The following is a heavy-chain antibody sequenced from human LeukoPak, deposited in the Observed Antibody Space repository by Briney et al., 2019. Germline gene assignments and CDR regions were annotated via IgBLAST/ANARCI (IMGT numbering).Heavy chain of an antibody. CDR2: ISGSGGNT. CDR1: RFTFSNYA. Sequence: GGSLRLSCAASRFTFSNYAMSWVRQAPGKGLEWVSGISGSGGNTCHADAVKGRFTISRDNSKNTLYVQMNSLRAEDTAVYYCATEKGDSPDYWGQGTLVTVSS. D-gene: IGHD2-21*01. V-gene: IGHV3-23*01. CDR3: ATEKGDSPDY. J-gene: IGHJ4*02.